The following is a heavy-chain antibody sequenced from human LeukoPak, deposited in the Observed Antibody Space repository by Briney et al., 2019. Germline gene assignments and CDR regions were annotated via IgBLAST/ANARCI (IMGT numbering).Heavy chain of an antibody. V-gene: IGHV1-69*05. D-gene: IGHD3-16*01. Sequence: GASVKVSCKASGGTFSSYAISWVRQAPGQGLEWMGGIIPIFGTANYAQKFQGRVTITTDESTSTAYMELSRLRSDDTAVYYCARVTLRGDAFDIWGQGTMVTVSS. J-gene: IGHJ3*02. CDR1: GGTFSSYA. CDR3: ARVTLRGDAFDI. CDR2: IIPIFGTA.